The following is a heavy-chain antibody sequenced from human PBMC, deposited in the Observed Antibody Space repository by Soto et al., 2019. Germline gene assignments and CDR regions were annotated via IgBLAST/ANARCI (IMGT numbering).Heavy chain of an antibody. Sequence: SETLSLTCSVSGASISNFYWSWIRQSAGKGLEWIGRLYTRGTTDYNPSLKSRVTMSIDTSKNRVSLSLTSVTAADTAVYYCAKGGTYYDSWGQGIVVTVYS. CDR2: LYTRGTT. CDR1: GASISNFY. V-gene: IGHV4-4*07. D-gene: IGHD3-16*01. CDR3: AKGGTYYDS. J-gene: IGHJ4*02.